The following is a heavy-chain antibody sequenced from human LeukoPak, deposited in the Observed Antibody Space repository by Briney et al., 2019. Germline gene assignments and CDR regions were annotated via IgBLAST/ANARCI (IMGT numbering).Heavy chain of an antibody. CDR3: VREEDGVVDDAFDV. D-gene: IGHD2-8*01. V-gene: IGHV4-61*10. J-gene: IGHJ3*01. CDR1: GGSISSGSYY. CDR2: IHHTGTT. Sequence: PSQTLSLTCTVSGGSISSGSYYWSWIRQPAGKGLEWIGFIHHTGTTISNPSLKSRVTISADTSKNQFSLKLRSVTAADTAVYFCVREEDGVVDDAFDVWGPGTMVTVSS.